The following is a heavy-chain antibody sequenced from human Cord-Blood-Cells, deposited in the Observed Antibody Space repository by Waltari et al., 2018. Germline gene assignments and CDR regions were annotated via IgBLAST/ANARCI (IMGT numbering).Heavy chain of an antibody. V-gene: IGHV3-33*01. CDR2: IWYDGSNK. D-gene: IGHD6-13*01. CDR1: GFTFSRYG. J-gene: IGHJ1*01. Sequence: QVQLVESGGGVVQPGRSLRLSCAASGFTFSRYGMHWVRQAPGKGLEWVSVIWYDGSNKYYADAVKGRFTISRDNSKNTLYLQMNSLRAEDTAVYYCARDGRAAADYFQHWGQGTLVTVSS. CDR3: ARDGRAAADYFQH.